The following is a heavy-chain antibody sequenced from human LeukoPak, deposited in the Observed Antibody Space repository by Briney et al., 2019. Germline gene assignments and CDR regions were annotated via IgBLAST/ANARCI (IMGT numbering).Heavy chain of an antibody. CDR3: ARALWVVAAESSDHNPTNWFDP. CDR1: GGSISSGDYY. Sequence: PSQTLSLTCTVSGGSISSGDYYWSWIRQPPGKGLEWIGYIYYSGSTYYNPSLKSRVTISVDTSKNQFSLKLSSVTAADTAVYYCARALWVVAAESSDHNPTNWFDPWGQGTLVTVSS. V-gene: IGHV4-30-4*01. CDR2: IYYSGST. J-gene: IGHJ5*02. D-gene: IGHD1-26*01.